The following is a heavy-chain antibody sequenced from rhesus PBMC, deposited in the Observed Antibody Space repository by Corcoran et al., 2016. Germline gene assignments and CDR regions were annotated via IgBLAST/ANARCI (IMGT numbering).Heavy chain of an antibody. J-gene: IGHJ4*01. CDR1: GGSISGAY. CDR2: LVGSRGST. CDR3: ARETVGTLDY. D-gene: IGHD5-24*01. Sequence: QVQLQESCQGLVKPSETLSLTCAVSGGSISGAYWNCIRQPPGKGQEWMGYLVGSRGSTYVNPSIKSRVTISTDTSKNQFSRKLSSVTAADTAVEYCARETVGTLDYWGQGVLVTVSS. V-gene: IGHV4-165*01.